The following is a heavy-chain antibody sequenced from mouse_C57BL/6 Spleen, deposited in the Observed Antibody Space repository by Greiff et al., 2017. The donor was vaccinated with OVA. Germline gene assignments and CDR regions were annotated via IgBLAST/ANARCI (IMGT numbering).Heavy chain of an antibody. CDR3: ARGNYEGSPYAMDY. CDR2: IYPGSGNT. Sequence: QVQLQQSGAELVRPGASVKLSCKASGYTFTDYYINWVKQRPGQGLEWIARIYPGSGNTYYNEKFKGKATLTAEKSSSTAYMQLSSLTSEDSAVYFCARGNYEGSPYAMDYWGQGTSVTVSS. D-gene: IGHD2-4*01. CDR1: GYTFTDYY. J-gene: IGHJ4*01. V-gene: IGHV1-76*01.